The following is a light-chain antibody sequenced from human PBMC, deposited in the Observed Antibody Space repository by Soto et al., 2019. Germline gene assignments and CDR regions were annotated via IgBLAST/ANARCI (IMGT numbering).Light chain of an antibody. CDR2: WAS. Sequence: EIPMCQSQDWLSVALGESVNLNGKCIQTELDSSNNRDYLTWYQQKPGQPPKLLIYWASTREFGVPDRFSGSGSGTDFTLTLRSLQAGDAGVHYCQEDYTSPRRFGHGTKVDIK. CDR3: QEDYTSPRR. J-gene: IGKJ1*01. V-gene: IGKV4-1*01. CDR1: QTELDSSNNRDY.